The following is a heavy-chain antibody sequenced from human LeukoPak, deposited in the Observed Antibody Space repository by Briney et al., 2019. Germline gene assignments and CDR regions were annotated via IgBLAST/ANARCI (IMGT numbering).Heavy chain of an antibody. D-gene: IGHD3-9*01. CDR3: ARAEYDILTGYYLGVFDY. J-gene: IGHJ4*02. V-gene: IGHV1-18*01. CDR1: GYTFTSYG. CDR2: ISAYNGNT. Sequence: ASVKVSCKASGYTFTSYGISWVRQAPGQGLEWMGWISAYNGNTNYAQKLQGRVTMTIDTSTSTAYMELRSLRSDDTAVYYCARAEYDILTGYYLGVFDYWGQGTLVTVSS.